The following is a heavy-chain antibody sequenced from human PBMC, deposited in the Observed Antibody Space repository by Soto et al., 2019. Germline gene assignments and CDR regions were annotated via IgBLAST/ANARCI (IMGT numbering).Heavy chain of an antibody. CDR1: GFTFSSYS. V-gene: IGHV3-48*01. D-gene: IGHD3-9*01. CDR3: ARDRRYFDWDNWFDP. J-gene: IGHJ5*02. CDR2: ISSSSSTI. Sequence: EVQLVESGGGLVQPGGSLRLSCAASGFTFSSYSMNWVRQAPGKGLEWVSYISSSSSTIYYADSVKGRFTISRDNAKNSLYLQMNSLRAEDTAVYYCARDRRYFDWDNWFDPWGQGTLVTVSS.